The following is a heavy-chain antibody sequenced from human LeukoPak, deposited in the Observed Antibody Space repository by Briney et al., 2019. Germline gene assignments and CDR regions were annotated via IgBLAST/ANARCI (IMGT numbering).Heavy chain of an antibody. CDR3: ARYAAGYYYFYMDV. V-gene: IGHV4-34*01. CDR1: GGSFSGYY. D-gene: IGHD2-15*01. J-gene: IGHJ6*03. Sequence: SETLSLTCAVFGGSFSGYYLSWIRQPPGKGLEWIGEINPGGSTDYNPSLKSRVTISMDTSRNQFSLNLTSVSAADTAVYYCARYAAGYYYFYMDVWGKGTSVTVSS. CDR2: INPGGST.